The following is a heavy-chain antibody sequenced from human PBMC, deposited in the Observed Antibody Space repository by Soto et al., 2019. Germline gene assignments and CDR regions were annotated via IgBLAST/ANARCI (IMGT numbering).Heavy chain of an antibody. Sequence: VQLLESGGGLVQPGGSLRLSCAASGFTFSSYAMSWVRQAPGKGLEWVAVISYDGSNKYYADSVKGRFTISRDNSKNTLYLQMNSLRAEDTAVYYCAKGRLGYCSSTSCYVDAFDIWGQGTMVTVSS. CDR1: GFTFSSYA. V-gene: IGHV3-30*18. J-gene: IGHJ3*02. CDR3: AKGRLGYCSSTSCYVDAFDI. CDR2: ISYDGSNK. D-gene: IGHD2-2*01.